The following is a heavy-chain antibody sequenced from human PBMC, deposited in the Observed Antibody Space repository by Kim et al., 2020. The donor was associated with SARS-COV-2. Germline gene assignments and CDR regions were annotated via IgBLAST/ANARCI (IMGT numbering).Heavy chain of an antibody. V-gene: IGHV1-24*01. CDR3: ATDLLLRYFDWLPPSYYGMDV. Sequence: ASVKVSCKVSGYTLTELSMHWVRQAPGKGLEWMGGFDPEDGETIYAQKFQGRVTMTEDTSTDTAYMELSSLRSEDTAVYYCATDLLLRYFDWLPPSYYGMDVWGQGTTVTVSS. J-gene: IGHJ6*02. CDR2: FDPEDGET. D-gene: IGHD3-9*01. CDR1: GYTLTELS.